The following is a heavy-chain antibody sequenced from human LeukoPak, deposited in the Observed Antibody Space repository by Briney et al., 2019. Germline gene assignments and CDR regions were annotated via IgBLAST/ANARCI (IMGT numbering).Heavy chain of an antibody. D-gene: IGHD5-18*01. CDR1: GYIFISYA. CDR3: ARVRRGYSYGYFDY. V-gene: IGHV1-3*01. CDR2: INAGTGNT. Sequence: ASVKVSCKASGYIFISYAMHWVRQAPGQRLEWMGSINAGTGNTKYSQEFQGRVTITRDTSASTAYMELSRLRSDDTAVYYCARVRRGYSYGYFDYWGQGTLVTVSS. J-gene: IGHJ4*02.